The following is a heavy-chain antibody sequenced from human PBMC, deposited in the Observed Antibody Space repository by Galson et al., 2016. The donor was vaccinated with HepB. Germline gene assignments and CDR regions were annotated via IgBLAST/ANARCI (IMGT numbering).Heavy chain of an antibody. D-gene: IGHD6-13*01. V-gene: IGHV3-30-3*01. CDR1: EFTFSRYA. Sequence: FLRLSCAASEFTFSRYAMHWVRQAPGMGLAWVAVMSYDGSQKYYADSVKGRFTISRDNSKHPLYLQMDSLRAEDTALFYCAKKRRLIAAAGYFDDWGQGTQVTVSS. CDR3: AKKRRLIAAAGYFDD. J-gene: IGHJ4*02. CDR2: MSYDGSQK.